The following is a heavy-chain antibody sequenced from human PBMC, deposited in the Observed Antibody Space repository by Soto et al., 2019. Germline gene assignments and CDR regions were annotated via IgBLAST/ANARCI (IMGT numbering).Heavy chain of an antibody. CDR3: ATSPRGMAVFDI. CDR1: GYTLSELS. CDR2: LDPEDGET. J-gene: IGHJ3*02. Sequence: QVQLVQSGAEVKKPGASVKVSCKVSGYTLSELSMHWVRQAPGKGLEWMGGLDPEDGETIYAQKFQGRVTMTEDTSTDTAYMELSSLRSEDTAVDYCATSPRGMAVFDIWGQGTMVTVSS. D-gene: IGHD6-19*01. V-gene: IGHV1-24*01.